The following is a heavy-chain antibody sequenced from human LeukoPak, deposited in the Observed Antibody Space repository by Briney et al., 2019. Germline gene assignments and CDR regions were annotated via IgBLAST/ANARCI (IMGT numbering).Heavy chain of an antibody. CDR1: GFTFSSYA. Sequence: GGSLRLSCAVSGFTFSSYAMSWVRQAPGKGLEWVSTISNSGGTTYYADSVKGRFTISRDNSKNTLYLQMNSLRAEDTAVYYCAKDRLVWFGELLGVFDYWGQGTLVTVSS. J-gene: IGHJ4*02. CDR3: AKDRLVWFGELLGVFDY. CDR2: ISNSGGTT. D-gene: IGHD3-10*01. V-gene: IGHV3-23*01.